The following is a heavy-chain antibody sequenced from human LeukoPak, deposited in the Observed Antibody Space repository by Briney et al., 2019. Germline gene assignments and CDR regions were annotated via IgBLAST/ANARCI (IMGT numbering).Heavy chain of an antibody. D-gene: IGHD3-22*01. CDR1: GFTFSNYP. CDR3: AKECGRDYDDRAFDI. CDR2: IRGTGGST. J-gene: IGHJ3*02. V-gene: IGHV3-23*01. Sequence: PGGSLRLSCAASGFTFSNYPMIWVRQSPARGLEWVSAIRGTGGSTSYADSLKGRFTISRDNSKNTLYLQMSSLTAEDTAVYYCAKECGRDYDDRAFDIWGQGTMVTVSS.